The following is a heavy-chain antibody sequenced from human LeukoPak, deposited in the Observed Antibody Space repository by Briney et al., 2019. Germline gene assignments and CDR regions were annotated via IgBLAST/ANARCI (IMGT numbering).Heavy chain of an antibody. CDR1: GGSISNYY. V-gene: IGHV4-4*07. D-gene: IGHD5-18*01. CDR3: ARESVDAALVIYYFDY. CDR2: IHASGST. J-gene: IGHJ4*02. Sequence: SETLSLTCTVSGGSISNYYWSWIRQPAGKGLEWIGRIHASGSTNYNPSLKSRVTMSVDTSKNQFSLKLSSVTAADTAVYYCARESVDAALVIYYFDYWGQGTLVTVSS.